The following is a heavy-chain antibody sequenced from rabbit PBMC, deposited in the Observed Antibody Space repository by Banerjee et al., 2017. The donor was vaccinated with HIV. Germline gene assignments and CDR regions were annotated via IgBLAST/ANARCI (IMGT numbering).Heavy chain of an antibody. J-gene: IGHJ4*01. CDR2: ITTSSGSA. Sequence: QSLEESGGDLVKPGASLTLTCTASGFSFSSSYYMCWVRQAPGKGLEWIGCITTSSGSAYYASWVNGRFTISKTSSTTVTLQMTSLTAADTATYFCARGSGYAGDGFNLWGPGTLVTVS. D-gene: IGHD4-2*01. CDR1: GFSFSSSYY. CDR3: ARGSGYAGDGFNL. V-gene: IGHV1S40*01.